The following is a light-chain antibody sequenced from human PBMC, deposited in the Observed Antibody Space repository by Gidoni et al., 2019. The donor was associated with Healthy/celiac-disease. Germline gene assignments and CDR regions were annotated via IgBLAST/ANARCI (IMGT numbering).Light chain of an antibody. CDR3: QQSYSTPPCS. V-gene: IGKV1-39*01. CDR2: AAS. J-gene: IGKJ2*04. CDR1: QSISSY. Sequence: DIQMTQSPSSLSASVRDRVTITCRASQSISSYLNWYQQKPGKAPKLLIYAASSLQSGVPSRFSGSGSGTDFTLTISSLQPEDFATYYCQQSYSTPPCSFGQGTKLEIK.